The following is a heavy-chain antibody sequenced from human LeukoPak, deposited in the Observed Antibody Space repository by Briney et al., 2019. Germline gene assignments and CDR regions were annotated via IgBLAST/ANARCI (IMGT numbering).Heavy chain of an antibody. CDR1: GFTFSNYG. CDR3: ARDNIAAAGTYYYYGMDV. CDR2: IWYDGSNK. V-gene: IGHV3-33*01. D-gene: IGHD6-13*01. J-gene: IGHJ6*02. Sequence: GRSLRLSCAASGFTFSNYGMHWVRQAPGKGLEWVAVIWYDGSNKYYADSVKGRFTISRDNSKNTLYLQMNSLRAEDTAVYYCARDNIAAAGTYYYYGMDVWGQGTTVTVSS.